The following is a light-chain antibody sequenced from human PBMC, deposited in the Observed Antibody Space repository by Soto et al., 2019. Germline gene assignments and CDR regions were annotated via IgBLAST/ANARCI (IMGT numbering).Light chain of an antibody. CDR2: GAS. V-gene: IGKV3-20*01. J-gene: IGKJ1*01. CDR3: QQSYITPWT. CDR1: QSVSSSY. Sequence: VWTQSPGTLSLSPGESATLSCRASQSVSSSYLAWYQQKPGQAPRLLIYGASTRASGIPARFSGSGSGTDFTLTISSLQPEDFATYYCQQSYITPWTFGQGTKVDIK.